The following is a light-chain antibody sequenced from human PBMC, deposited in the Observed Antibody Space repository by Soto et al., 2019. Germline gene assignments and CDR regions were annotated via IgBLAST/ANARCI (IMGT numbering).Light chain of an antibody. V-gene: IGLV2-14*01. J-gene: IGLJ1*01. CDR1: SSDVGGYNY. CDR3: SSYTSSSTYV. CDR2: DVS. Sequence: QSALTQPAPVSGSPGQSITISCTGTSSDVGGYNYVSWYQQHPGKAPKLMIYDVSNRPSGVSNRSSGSKSGNTASLTISGLQAEDEADYYCSSYTSSSTYVFGTGTKVTVL.